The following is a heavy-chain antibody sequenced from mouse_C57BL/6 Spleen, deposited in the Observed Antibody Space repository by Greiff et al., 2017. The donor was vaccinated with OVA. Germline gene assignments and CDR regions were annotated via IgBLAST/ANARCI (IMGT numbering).Heavy chain of an antibody. J-gene: IGHJ1*03. Sequence: VQLQQPGASVKLSCKASGYTFTSYWMHWVKQRPGRGLEWIGRIDPNSGGTKYNEKFKSKATLTVDKPSSTAYMQLSSLTSEDSAVYYCARYPMVTDWYFDVWGTGTTVTVSS. V-gene: IGHV1-72*01. CDR3: ARYPMVTDWYFDV. CDR1: GYTFTSYW. D-gene: IGHD2-2*01. CDR2: IDPNSGGT.